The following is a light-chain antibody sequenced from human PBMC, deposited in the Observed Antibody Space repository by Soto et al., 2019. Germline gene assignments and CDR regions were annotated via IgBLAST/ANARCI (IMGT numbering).Light chain of an antibody. Sequence: DIQMTQSPSSLSASVGDRVTITCRSSRSVSYYLHWYQQKQGRAPRLLIYSTSTLQSGVPSKFSGSASGTDFTLTISSLQPEDFATYYCQQSYSTPWTFGQGTKVDIK. V-gene: IGKV1-39*01. J-gene: IGKJ1*01. CDR1: RSVSYY. CDR3: QQSYSTPWT. CDR2: STS.